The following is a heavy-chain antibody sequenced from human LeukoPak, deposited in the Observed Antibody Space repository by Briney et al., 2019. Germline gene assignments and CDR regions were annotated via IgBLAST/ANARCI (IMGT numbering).Heavy chain of an antibody. J-gene: IGHJ4*02. CDR3: ARGPNSNWSGLDF. V-gene: IGHV3-74*01. Sequence: GGSLRLSCIASGFSFSGHWMHWARQLPGKGLVWVSRISPTGSTTSYADSVKGRFTVSRDNAKSTLYLQVNNLRAEDTAVYYCARGPNSNWSGLDFWGQGTLLTVSS. CDR1: GFSFSGHW. CDR2: ISPTGSTT. D-gene: IGHD6-6*01.